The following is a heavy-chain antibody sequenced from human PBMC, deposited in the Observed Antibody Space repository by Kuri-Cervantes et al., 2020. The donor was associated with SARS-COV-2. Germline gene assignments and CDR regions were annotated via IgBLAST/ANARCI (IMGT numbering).Heavy chain of an antibody. Sequence: ASVKVSCKASGYTFTSYGISWVRQAPGQGLEWMGWISAYNGNTNYAQKLQGRVTMTTDTSTSTAYMELRSLRSGDTAVYYCARGIVVVPAAIDYLGFDYWGQGTLVTVSS. J-gene: IGHJ4*02. CDR2: ISAYNGNT. CDR1: GYTFTSYG. V-gene: IGHV1-18*04. D-gene: IGHD2-2*01. CDR3: ARGIVVVPAAIDYLGFDY.